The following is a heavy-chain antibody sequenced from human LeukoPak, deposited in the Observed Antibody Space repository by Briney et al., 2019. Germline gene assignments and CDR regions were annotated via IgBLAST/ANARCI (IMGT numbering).Heavy chain of an antibody. CDR1: GFTFSSFV. V-gene: IGHV3-23*01. D-gene: IGHD6-19*01. J-gene: IGHJ4*02. Sequence: GGSLRLSCAASGFTFSSFVMTWVRQAPGRGLEWVSASSVSGGATYYADSVKGQFTISRDNSKNTLYLQMDSLRAEDTAVYYCAKGGWLEYWGQGTLVTVSS. CDR2: SSVSGGAT. CDR3: AKGGWLEY.